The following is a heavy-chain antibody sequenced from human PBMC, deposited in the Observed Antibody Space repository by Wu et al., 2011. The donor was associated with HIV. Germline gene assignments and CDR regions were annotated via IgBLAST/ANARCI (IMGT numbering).Heavy chain of an antibody. CDR1: GGTFSSHG. D-gene: IGHD3-16*01. Sequence: QVQLVQSGPEVKKPGSSVKVSCKASGGTFSSHGISWVRQAPGQGLEYMGWINPNSGGTDYAQKFQDRVTMTRDTAISTAYMDLSRLRSDDTAVYYCVREAPFVAWGQGTLVTVSS. CDR3: VREAPFVA. CDR2: INPNSGGT. J-gene: IGHJ5*02. V-gene: IGHV1-2*02.